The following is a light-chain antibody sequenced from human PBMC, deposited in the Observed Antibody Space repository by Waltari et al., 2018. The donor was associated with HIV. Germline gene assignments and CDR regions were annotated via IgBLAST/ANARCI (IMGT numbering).Light chain of an antibody. CDR2: RNN. J-gene: IGLJ2*01. V-gene: IGLV1-47*01. CDR1: SSNIGRYY. CDR3: AAWTDSLSGVV. Sequence: QSVLTQPPSASGTTGQRVTISCSGSSSNIGRYYVSWYQQLPGTAPKLLIYRNNQRPSGVPDRFSGSKSGPSASLAISGLRSEDEADYYCAAWTDSLSGVVFGGGTKLSVL.